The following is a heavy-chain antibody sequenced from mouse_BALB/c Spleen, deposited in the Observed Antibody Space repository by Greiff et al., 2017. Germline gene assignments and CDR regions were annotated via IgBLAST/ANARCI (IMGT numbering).Heavy chain of an antibody. V-gene: IGHV5-12-2*01. CDR2: ISNGGGST. CDR3: ARHAQRAWFAY. Sequence: DVKLVESGGGLVQPGGSLKLSCAASGFTFSSYTMSWVRQTPEKRLEWVAYISNGGGSTYYPDTVKGRFTISRDNAKNNLYLQMSSLKSEDTAVFYCARHAQRAWFAYWGQGTLVTVSA. CDR1: GFTFSSYT. J-gene: IGHJ3*01.